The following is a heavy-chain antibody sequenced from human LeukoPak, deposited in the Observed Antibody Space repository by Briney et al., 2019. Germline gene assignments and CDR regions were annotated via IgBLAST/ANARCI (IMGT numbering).Heavy chain of an antibody. J-gene: IGHJ4*02. CDR2: IWYDGSNE. CDR1: GFTFSSYA. V-gene: IGHV3-33*07. D-gene: IGHD3-22*01. CDR3: ARVAMSDSSGYCDY. Sequence: PGGSLRLSCAASGFTFSSYAMYWVRQAPGKGLERVAVIWYDGSNENYADSVRGRFTVSRDNSENTLYLHMNSVRAEDTAVYYCARVAMSDSSGYCDYWGQGTLVTVSS.